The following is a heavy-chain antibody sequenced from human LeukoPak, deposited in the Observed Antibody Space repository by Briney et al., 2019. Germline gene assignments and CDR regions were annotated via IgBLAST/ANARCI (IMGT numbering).Heavy chain of an antibody. D-gene: IGHD5-12*01. Sequence: GGSLRLSCAASGFTFCSYSTNWVRQAPGKGLEWVSSISSSSNYIYYADSVKGRFTISRDDSKNTVYLQMNSLRAEDTAVYYCAKVVPKYSDYDILWGEGTLVTVSS. CDR3: AKVVPKYSDYDIL. CDR1: GFTFCSYS. J-gene: IGHJ1*01. V-gene: IGHV3-21*04. CDR2: ISSSSNYI.